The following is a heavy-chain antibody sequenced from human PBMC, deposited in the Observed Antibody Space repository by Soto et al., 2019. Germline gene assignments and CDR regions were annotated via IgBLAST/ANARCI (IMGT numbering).Heavy chain of an antibody. J-gene: IGHJ3*02. CDR2: INPSGGST. Sequence: ASVKVSCKASGYTFTSYYMHGVRQAPGQGLEWMGIINPSGGSTSYAQKFQGRVTMTRDTSTSTVYMELSSLRAEDTAVYYCAREGPADGLDIWGQGTMVTVSS. CDR1: GYTFTSYY. CDR3: AREGPADGLDI. V-gene: IGHV1-46*01.